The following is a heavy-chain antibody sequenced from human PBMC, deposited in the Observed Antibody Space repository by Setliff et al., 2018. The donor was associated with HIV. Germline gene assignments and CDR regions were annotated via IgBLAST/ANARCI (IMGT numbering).Heavy chain of an antibody. J-gene: IGHJ6*03. CDR1: GGSINTRNNY. CDR2: MYYSGTT. CDR3: VRRKSELRLISDYMDV. Sequence: NPSETLSLTCTVSGGSINTRNNYWGWIRQPPGLGLEWIGSMYYSGTTYHSPTLKSRVSMSMDTSRNQFSLKLSSVTAADTAIYYCVRRKSELRLISDYMDVWGKGTTVTVSS. V-gene: IGHV4-39*01. D-gene: IGHD3-10*01.